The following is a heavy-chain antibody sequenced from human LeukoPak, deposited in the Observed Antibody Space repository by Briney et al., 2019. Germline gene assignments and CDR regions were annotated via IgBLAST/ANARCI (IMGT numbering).Heavy chain of an antibody. J-gene: IGHJ6*04. CDR1: GFTFSSYG. CDR2: IRYDGSNK. D-gene: IGHD3-3*01. V-gene: IGHV3-30*02. CDR3: ANSPEPYYDFWSGMDV. Sequence: PGGSLRLSCAASGFTFSSYGMHWVRQAPGKGLEWVAFIRYDGSNKYYADSVKGRFTISRDNSKNTLYLQMNSLRAEDTAVYYCANSPEPYYDFWSGMDVWGKGTTVTVSS.